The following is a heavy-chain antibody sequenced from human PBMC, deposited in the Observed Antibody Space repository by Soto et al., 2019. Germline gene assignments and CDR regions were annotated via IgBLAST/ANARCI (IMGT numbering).Heavy chain of an antibody. CDR2: ISYDGSTK. Sequence: QVQLVESGGGVVQPGRSLRLSCAASGFTFSSYGMHWVRQAPGKGLEWVAVISYDGSTKYYADSVKGRFTISRDNSQNTLYLQMNSLRAEDTAVYYCAKGGIYDYIWGSYRYPVDYWGQGTLVTVSS. D-gene: IGHD3-16*02. V-gene: IGHV3-30*18. CDR3: AKGGIYDYIWGSYRYPVDY. J-gene: IGHJ4*02. CDR1: GFTFSSYG.